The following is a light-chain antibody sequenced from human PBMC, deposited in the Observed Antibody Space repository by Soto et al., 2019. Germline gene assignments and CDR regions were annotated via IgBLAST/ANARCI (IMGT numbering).Light chain of an antibody. CDR3: AAWDGSLNVYV. V-gene: IGLV1-44*01. CDR1: SSSIGSNS. Sequence: QSVLTQPASASGTPGQRVTISCSGSSSSIGSNSVNWYQQLPRTAPKVLIYTNNQRPSEVPDRSSGSKSVTSASLAISGLQSEDEADYYCAAWDGSLNVYVFGTGTKLTVL. CDR2: TNN. J-gene: IGLJ1*01.